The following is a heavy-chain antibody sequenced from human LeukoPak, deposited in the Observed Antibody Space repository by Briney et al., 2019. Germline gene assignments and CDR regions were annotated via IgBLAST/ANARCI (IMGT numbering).Heavy chain of an antibody. CDR2: ISAYNGNT. CDR1: GYTFTSYG. J-gene: IGHJ4*02. Sequence: ASVKVSCKASGYTFTSYGISWVRQAPGQGLEWMGWISAYNGNTNYAQKLQGRVTMTTDTSTSTAYMELSSLRSEDTAVYYCARDLLDYYGSGSYGYFDYWGQGTLVTVSS. V-gene: IGHV1-18*01. CDR3: ARDLLDYYGSGSYGYFDY. D-gene: IGHD3-10*01.